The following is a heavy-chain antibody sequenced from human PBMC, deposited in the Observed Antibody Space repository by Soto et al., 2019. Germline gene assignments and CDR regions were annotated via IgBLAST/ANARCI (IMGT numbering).Heavy chain of an antibody. CDR2: ISAYNGNT. V-gene: IGHV1-18*04. Sequence: QVQLVQSGAEVKKPGASVKVSCKASGYTFTSYGISWVRQAPGQGLEWMGWISAYNGNTNYAKKLQGRVTMTTDTSTSTAYMELRSLRSDDTAVYYCARVPLNDFWSGYYTYYYYGMDVWGQGTTVTVSS. CDR3: ARVPLNDFWSGYYTYYYYGMDV. D-gene: IGHD3-3*01. J-gene: IGHJ6*02. CDR1: GYTFTSYG.